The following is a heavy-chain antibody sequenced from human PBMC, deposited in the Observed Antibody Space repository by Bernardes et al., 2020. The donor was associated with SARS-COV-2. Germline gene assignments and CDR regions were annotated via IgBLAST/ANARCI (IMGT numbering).Heavy chain of an antibody. CDR2: IYTSGST. J-gene: IGHJ4*02. D-gene: IGHD1-26*01. CDR1: GGSISSYY. CDR3: ARDSGSYKGSY. V-gene: IGHV4-4*07. Sequence: ETVSLTCTVSGGSISSYYWSWIRQPAGKGLDWIGRIYTSGSTNYNPSLKSRVTMSVDTSKNQFYLKLSSVTAADTAVYYCARDSGSYKGSYWGQGTLVTVSS.